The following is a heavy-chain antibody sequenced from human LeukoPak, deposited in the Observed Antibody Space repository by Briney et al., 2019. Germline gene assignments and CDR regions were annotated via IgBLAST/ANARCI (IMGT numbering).Heavy chain of an antibody. J-gene: IGHJ3*02. CDR1: GFTFSSYS. Sequence: GGSLKLSCAASGFTFSSYSMNWVRQAPGKGLEWVSSISSSSSYIYYADSVKGRFTISRDNAKNSLYLQMNSLRAEDTAVYYCASSGSLGSLNAFDIWGQGTMVTVSS. D-gene: IGHD1-26*01. CDR2: ISSSSSYI. CDR3: ASSGSLGSLNAFDI. V-gene: IGHV3-21*01.